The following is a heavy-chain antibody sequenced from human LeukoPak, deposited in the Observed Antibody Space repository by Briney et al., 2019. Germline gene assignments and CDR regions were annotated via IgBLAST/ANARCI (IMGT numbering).Heavy chain of an antibody. J-gene: IGHJ4*02. V-gene: IGHV3-23*01. Sequence: GGSLRLSCAASGFTFTSYTMYWVRQAPGKRLEWVSIIGNNGGGIHYADSVRGRFTISRDNSKNTLYLQMTNLRVDDTALYYCAIDPNWETHNWGQGVLVTVSS. CDR1: GFTFTSYT. CDR2: IGNNGGGI. CDR3: AIDPNWETHN. D-gene: IGHD7-27*01.